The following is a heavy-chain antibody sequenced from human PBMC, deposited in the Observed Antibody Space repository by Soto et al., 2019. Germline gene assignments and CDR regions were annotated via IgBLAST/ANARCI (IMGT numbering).Heavy chain of an antibody. D-gene: IGHD4-4*01. V-gene: IGHV3-48*01. CDR1: GFTFSGYN. J-gene: IGHJ4*02. CDR3: ARGPSYSHPYFDH. CDR2: ISSSSGTI. Sequence: GGSLRLSCAASGFTFSGYNMNWVRQAPGKGLEWVSYISSSSGTIYYADSVKGRFTISRDNAKNSLYLQMNSLRLEDTAVYYWARGPSYSHPYFDHWGKGTVVT.